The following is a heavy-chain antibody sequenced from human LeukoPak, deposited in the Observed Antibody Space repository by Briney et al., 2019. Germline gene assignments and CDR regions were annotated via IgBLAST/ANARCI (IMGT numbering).Heavy chain of an antibody. V-gene: IGHV3-7*01. J-gene: IGHJ5*02. CDR3: ARLPYSSGWLLNWFDP. Sequence: GGSLRLSCAASGFTFSSYWMSWVRQAPGKGLEWVANIKQDGSEKYYVDSVKGRFTISRDNAKNSLYLQMNSLRAEDTAVYYCARLPYSSGWLLNWFDPCGQGTLVTVSS. CDR1: GFTFSSYW. CDR2: IKQDGSEK. D-gene: IGHD6-19*01.